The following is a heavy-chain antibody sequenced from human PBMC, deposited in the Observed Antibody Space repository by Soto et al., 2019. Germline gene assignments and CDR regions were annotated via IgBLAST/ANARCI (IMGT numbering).Heavy chain of an antibody. D-gene: IGHD6-25*01. V-gene: IGHV1-69*06. CDR2: IIPLLKTV. J-gene: IGHJ6*02. CDR3: ARDPVDLFGYMDV. Sequence: QEELVQSGAEVKKPGSSVNVSCKASGGTFASESITWVRQAPGQRLEWMGEIIPLLKTVNYAQKFQGRVTITGDRSTSTVYMALSRLRSDDTAVYYCARDPVDLFGYMDVWGHGTTVTVS. CDR1: GGTFASES.